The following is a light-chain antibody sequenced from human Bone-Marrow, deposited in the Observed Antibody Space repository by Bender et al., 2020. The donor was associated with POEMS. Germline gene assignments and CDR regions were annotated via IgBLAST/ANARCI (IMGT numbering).Light chain of an antibody. V-gene: IGLV1-40*01. CDR2: NNE. CDR3: QSYNISLSGGV. CDR1: SSNMGAGYG. J-gene: IGLJ3*02. Sequence: QSVLTQPPSVSGAPGQTVTISCTGTSSNMGAGYGVNWYQQLPGTAPKLLIYNNENRPSGVPDRISGSKSGTSASLAITGLQGEDEADYYCQSYNISLSGGVFGGGTKLTAL.